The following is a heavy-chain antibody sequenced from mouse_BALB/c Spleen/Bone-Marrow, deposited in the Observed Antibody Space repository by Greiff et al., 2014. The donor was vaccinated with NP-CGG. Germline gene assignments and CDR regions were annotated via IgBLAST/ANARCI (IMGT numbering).Heavy chain of an antibody. Sequence: QVQLKQSGAELVRPGAPVKLSCKASGYSFTSYWMNWVKQRPGHGLEWIGMIHPSDTETRLNQRFKDKATLTVDKSSSTAYMQLNSPTSEDSAVYYCARLEGNYGSTFAYWGQGTLVTVSA. J-gene: IGHJ3*01. V-gene: IGHV1-61*01. CDR2: IHPSDTET. CDR1: GYSFTSYW. CDR3: ARLEGNYGSTFAY. D-gene: IGHD1-1*01.